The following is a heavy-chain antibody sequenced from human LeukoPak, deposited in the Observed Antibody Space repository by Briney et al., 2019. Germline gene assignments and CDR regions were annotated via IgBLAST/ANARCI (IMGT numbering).Heavy chain of an antibody. V-gene: IGHV3-23*01. CDR3: AKEQNYGEYDY. Sequence: GGSLRLSCAASGFTFSNYALSWVRQAPGKGLEWVSTISASGGATYYADSVKGRFTISRDNSKNTLYLQMNSLRAEDTAVYYCAKEQNYGEYDYWGQGTLVTVSS. J-gene: IGHJ4*02. CDR2: ISASGGAT. D-gene: IGHD4/OR15-4a*01. CDR1: GFTFSNYA.